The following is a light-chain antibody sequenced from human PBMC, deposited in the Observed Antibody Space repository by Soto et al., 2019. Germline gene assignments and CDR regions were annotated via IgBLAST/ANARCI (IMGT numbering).Light chain of an antibody. CDR3: QQYGSSPKT. J-gene: IGKJ1*01. CDR1: QSISSW. V-gene: IGKV1-5*01. CDR2: DAS. Sequence: DIQMTQSPSTLSASVGDRVTITCRASQSISSWLAWYQQKPGKAPKLLIYDASSLESGVPSRFSGSGSGTEFTLTITSLQPDDFAMYYCQQYGSSPKTFGQGTKVEIK.